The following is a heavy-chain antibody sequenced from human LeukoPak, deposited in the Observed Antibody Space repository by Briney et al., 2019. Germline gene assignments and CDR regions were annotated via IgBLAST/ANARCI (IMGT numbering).Heavy chain of an antibody. V-gene: IGHV1-18*01. CDR3: ARVEQQLVSPYYYYMDV. Sequence: ASVKVSCKASGYTFTSYGISWVRQAPGQGLEWMGWISAYNGNTNYAQKLQGRVTMTTDTSTSTAYMELRSLRSDDTAVYYCARVEQQLVSPYYYYMDVWGKGTTVTVSS. D-gene: IGHD6-13*01. J-gene: IGHJ6*03. CDR2: ISAYNGNT. CDR1: GYTFTSYG.